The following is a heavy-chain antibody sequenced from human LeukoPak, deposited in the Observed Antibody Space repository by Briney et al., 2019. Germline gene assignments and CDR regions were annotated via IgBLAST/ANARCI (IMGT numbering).Heavy chain of an antibody. D-gene: IGHD6-13*01. CDR3: ARGRSGLAAAGTYDS. CDR2: INPKSGRT. Sequence: APVKVSCKASGYTFTSSDINWVRQATGQGLEWMGWINPKSGRTGYAKKFQARVSMTMNTSITTAYMEVSSLRFEDTAVYYCARGRSGLAAAGTYDSWGQGTLITVSS. V-gene: IGHV1-8*01. CDR1: GYTFTSSD. J-gene: IGHJ4*02.